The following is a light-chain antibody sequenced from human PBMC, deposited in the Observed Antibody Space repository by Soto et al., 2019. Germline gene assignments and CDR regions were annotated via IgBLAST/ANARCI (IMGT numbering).Light chain of an antibody. V-gene: IGKV2-30*01. CDR3: MQGTHWPPFT. Sequence: DVVMTQSPLSLPVTLGQPASISCRSSQSLVYSDGNTYLNWFQQRPGQSPRRLIYMVSNRDSGVPDRLSGSGSGTDFTLKISRVEAEDVGVYDCMQGTHWPPFTFGPGTRVDIQ. CDR1: QSLVYSDGNTY. J-gene: IGKJ3*01. CDR2: MVS.